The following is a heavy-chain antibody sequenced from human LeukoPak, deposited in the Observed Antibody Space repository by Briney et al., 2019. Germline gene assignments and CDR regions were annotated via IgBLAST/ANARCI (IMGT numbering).Heavy chain of an antibody. V-gene: IGHV4-39*07. J-gene: IGHJ5*02. Sequence: SETLSLTCTVSGGSISSSTYYWGWIRQPPGKGLEWIGSIYYSGSTFYNPSLKRRVTISVDTSKNQFSLKLSSVTAADTAVYYCARDQPFDPWGQGTLVTVSS. CDR2: IYYSGST. CDR3: ARDQPFDP. CDR1: GGSISSSTYY.